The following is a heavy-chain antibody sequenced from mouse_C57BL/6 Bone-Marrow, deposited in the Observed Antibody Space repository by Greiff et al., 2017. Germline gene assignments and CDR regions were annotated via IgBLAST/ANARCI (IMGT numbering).Heavy chain of an antibody. Sequence: VQLKESGGGLVKPGGSLKLSCAASGFPFSDYGMHWVRQAPEKGLEWVAYISSGSSTIYYADTVKCRFTISRDKAKNTLFLQMTSLRSEDTAMYYCAVPFAYWGQGTLVTVSA. CDR1: GFPFSDYG. CDR2: ISSGSSTI. V-gene: IGHV5-17*01. CDR3: AVPFAY. J-gene: IGHJ3*01.